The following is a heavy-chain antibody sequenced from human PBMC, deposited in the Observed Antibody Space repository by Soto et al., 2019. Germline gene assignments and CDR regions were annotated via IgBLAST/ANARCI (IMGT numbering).Heavy chain of an antibody. CDR1: GSAITGGEYY. Sequence: SETVCLTGTVAGSAITGGEYYWNWIRQHPGKGLEWIGFIHYSGSTFYNPSLESRVSISVDTSKNQFSLNLSSVTAADAAVYYCARRPTGSGSSYFDYWGLGTLVNVSS. J-gene: IGHJ4*02. V-gene: IGHV4-31*03. CDR3: ARRPTGSGSSYFDY. D-gene: IGHD3-10*01. CDR2: IHYSGST.